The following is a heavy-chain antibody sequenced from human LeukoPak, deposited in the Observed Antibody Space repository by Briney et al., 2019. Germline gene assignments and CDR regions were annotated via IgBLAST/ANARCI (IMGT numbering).Heavy chain of an antibody. J-gene: IGHJ4*02. CDR2: IYHSGST. V-gene: IGHV4-30-2*01. CDR1: GGSISSGGYS. Sequence: SQTLSLTCAVSGGSISSGGYSWSWIRQPPGKGLEWIGYIYHSGSTYYNPSLKSRVTISVDRSKNQFSLKLSSVTAADTAVYYCARANCSGDCYSTMGQYYFDYWGQGTLVTVSS. CDR3: ARANCSGDCYSTMGQYYFDY. D-gene: IGHD2-21*02.